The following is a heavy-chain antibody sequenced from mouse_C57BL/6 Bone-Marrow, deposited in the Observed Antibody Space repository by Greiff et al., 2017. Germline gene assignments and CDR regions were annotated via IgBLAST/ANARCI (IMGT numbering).Heavy chain of an antibody. CDR1: GYTFTSYW. D-gene: IGHD1-1*01. Sequence: QVQLQQPGAELVRPGTSVKLSCKASGYTFTSYWMHWVKQRPGQGLEWIGVIDPSDSYTNYNQKFKGKATLTVDTSSSTAYMQLSSLTSEDSAVYYCARYYGSSPYFDYWGKAPLSQSPQ. CDR3: ARYYGSSPYFDY. CDR2: IDPSDSYT. J-gene: IGHJ2*01. V-gene: IGHV1-59*01.